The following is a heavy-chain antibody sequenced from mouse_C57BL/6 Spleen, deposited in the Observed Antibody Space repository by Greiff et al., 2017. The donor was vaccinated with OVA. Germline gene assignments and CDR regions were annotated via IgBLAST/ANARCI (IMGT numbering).Heavy chain of an antibody. D-gene: IGHD2-12*01. V-gene: IGHV1-42*01. CDR1: GYSFTGYY. Sequence: EVKLQESGPELVKPGASVKISCKASGYSFTGYYMNWVKQSPEKSLEWIGEINPSTGGTTYNQKFKAKATLTVDKSSSTAYMQLKSLTSEDSAVYYCASRYPDYYAMDYWGQGTSVTVSS. CDR3: ASRYPDYYAMDY. J-gene: IGHJ4*01. CDR2: INPSTGGT.